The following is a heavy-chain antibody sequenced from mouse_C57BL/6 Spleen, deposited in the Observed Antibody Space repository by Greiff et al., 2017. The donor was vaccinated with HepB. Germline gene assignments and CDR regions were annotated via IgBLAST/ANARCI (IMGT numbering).Heavy chain of an antibody. J-gene: IGHJ4*01. CDR1: GYTFTDYY. CDR3: ARWDYAMDY. Sequence: EVQLQESGPVLVKPGASVKMSCKASGYTFTDYYMNWVKQSHGKSLEWIGVINPYNGGTSYNQKFKGKATLTVDQSSSTAYMQLNSLTSEDSAVYYCARWDYAMDYWGQGTSVTVSS. CDR2: INPYNGGT. V-gene: IGHV1-19*01.